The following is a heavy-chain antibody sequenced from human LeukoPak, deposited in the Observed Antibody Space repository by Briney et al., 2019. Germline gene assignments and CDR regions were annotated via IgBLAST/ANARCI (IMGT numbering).Heavy chain of an antibody. V-gene: IGHV4-59*01. CDR3: ARGTISSSWSRWGYFDY. D-gene: IGHD6-13*01. CDR1: GGSISSYY. CDR2: IYYSGST. Sequence: SETLSLTCTVSGGSISSYYWSWIRQPPGKGLEWIGYIYYSGSTNYNPSLKSRVTISVDTSKNQFSLKLGSVTAADTAVYYCARGTISSSWSRWGYFDYWGQGTLVTVSS. J-gene: IGHJ4*02.